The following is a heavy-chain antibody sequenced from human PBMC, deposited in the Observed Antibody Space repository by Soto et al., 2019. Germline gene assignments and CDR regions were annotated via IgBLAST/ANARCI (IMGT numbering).Heavy chain of an antibody. CDR2: FDPEDGET. CDR3: ATGVYSSSWSPTPYYYGMDV. Sequence: ASVKVSCKXSGYTLTELSMHWVRQAPGKGLEWMGGFDPEDGETIYAQKFQGRVTMTEDTSTDTAYMELSSLRSEDTAVYYCATGVYSSSWSPTPYYYGMDVWGQGTTVTVSS. D-gene: IGHD6-13*01. CDR1: GYTLTELS. J-gene: IGHJ6*02. V-gene: IGHV1-24*01.